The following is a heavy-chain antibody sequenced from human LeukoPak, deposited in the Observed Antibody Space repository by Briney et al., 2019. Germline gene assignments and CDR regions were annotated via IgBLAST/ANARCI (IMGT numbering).Heavy chain of an antibody. D-gene: IGHD6-19*01. CDR1: GGSISSYY. V-gene: IGHV4-59*08. CDR2: IYYSGST. CDR3: AGGQMFTSGGFDD. Sequence: SETLSLTCTVSGGSISSYYWSWIRQPPGKGLEWIGYIYYSGSTNYNPSLKSRVTISVDTSRNQFSLKLSSVTAADTAPYYCAGGQMFTSGGFDDWGQGTLVTVSS. J-gene: IGHJ4*02.